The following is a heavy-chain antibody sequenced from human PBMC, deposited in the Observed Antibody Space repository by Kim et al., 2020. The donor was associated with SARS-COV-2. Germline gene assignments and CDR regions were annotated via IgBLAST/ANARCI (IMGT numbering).Heavy chain of an antibody. J-gene: IGHJ6*02. Sequence: ASVKVSCKASGYTFTSYAMNWVRQAPGQGLEWMGWINTNTGNPTYAQGFTGRFVFSLDTSVSTAYLQISSLKAEDTAVYYCARMLPLDYDILTGYPYYYGMDVWGQGTTVTVSS. V-gene: IGHV7-4-1*02. CDR2: INTNTGNP. CDR3: ARMLPLDYDILTGYPYYYGMDV. D-gene: IGHD3-9*01. CDR1: GYTFTSYA.